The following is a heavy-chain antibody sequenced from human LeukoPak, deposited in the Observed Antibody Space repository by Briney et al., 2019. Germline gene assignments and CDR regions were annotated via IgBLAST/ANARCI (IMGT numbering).Heavy chain of an antibody. CDR2: ISYDGSNK. CDR1: GFTFSSYA. Sequence: PGGSLRLSCAASGFTFSSYAMHWVRQAPGKGLEWVALISYDGSNKYYADSVKGRFTIYRDNSKNTLYLQMNSLRAEDTAVYYCAKDMRFDWTPYYFDYWGQGTLVTVSS. CDR3: AKDMRFDWTPYYFDY. D-gene: IGHD3-9*01. V-gene: IGHV3-30*04. J-gene: IGHJ4*02.